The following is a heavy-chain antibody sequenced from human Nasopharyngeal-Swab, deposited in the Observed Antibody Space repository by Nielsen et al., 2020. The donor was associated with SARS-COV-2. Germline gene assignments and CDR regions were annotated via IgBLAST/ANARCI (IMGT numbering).Heavy chain of an antibody. CDR2: ICYSGST. D-gene: IGHD6-6*01. J-gene: IGHJ4*02. V-gene: IGHV4-31*02. Sequence: WIRQPPGKGLEWIGYICYSGSTYYNPSRKSRVTISVDTSKNQFSLKLSSVTAADTAVYYCARGGAARPGFDYWGQGTLVTVSS. CDR3: ARGGAARPGFDY.